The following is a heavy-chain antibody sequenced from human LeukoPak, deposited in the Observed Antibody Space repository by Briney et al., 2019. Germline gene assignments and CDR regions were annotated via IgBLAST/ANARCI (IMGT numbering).Heavy chain of an antibody. J-gene: IGHJ4*02. CDR3: ARERPYCGGDCLDY. CDR1: GFTFSGYE. D-gene: IGHD2-21*02. Sequence: PGGSLRLSCAASGFTFSGYEMNWVRQAPGKGLEWVSYIGTSGSTIYYADSVKGRFTISRDNAKNLLYLQMNSLRAEDTALYYCARERPYCGGDCLDYWGQGTLVTVSS. CDR2: IGTSGSTI. V-gene: IGHV3-48*03.